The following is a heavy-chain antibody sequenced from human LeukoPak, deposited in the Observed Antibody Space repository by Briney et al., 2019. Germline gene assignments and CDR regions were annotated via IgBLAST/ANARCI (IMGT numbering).Heavy chain of an antibody. D-gene: IGHD2-15*01. CDR1: GYTFTSYG. CDR2: ISAYNGNT. CDR3: ARWRGYCSGGSCPGFDY. J-gene: IGHJ4*02. Sequence: EASVKDSCKASGYTFTSYGISWVRQAPGQGLEWMGWISAYNGNTNYAQKLQSRVTMTTDPSTRTAYMELRSLRSDDTAVYYCARWRGYCSGGSCPGFDYWGQGTLVTVSS. V-gene: IGHV1-18*01.